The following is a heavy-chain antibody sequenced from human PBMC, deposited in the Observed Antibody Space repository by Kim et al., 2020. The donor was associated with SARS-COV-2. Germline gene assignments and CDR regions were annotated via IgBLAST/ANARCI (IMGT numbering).Heavy chain of an antibody. CDR1: GGSFSGYY. D-gene: IGHD3-10*01. J-gene: IGHJ6*02. CDR3: ARGTLNRYYGSGSYYNYYYYGMDV. V-gene: IGHV4-34*01. CDR2: INHSGST. Sequence: SETLSLTCAVYGGSFSGYYWSWIRQPPGKGLEWIGEINHSGSTNYNPPLKSRVTISVDTSKNQFSLKLSSVTAADTAVYYCARGTLNRYYGSGSYYNYYYYGMDVWGQGTTVTVSS.